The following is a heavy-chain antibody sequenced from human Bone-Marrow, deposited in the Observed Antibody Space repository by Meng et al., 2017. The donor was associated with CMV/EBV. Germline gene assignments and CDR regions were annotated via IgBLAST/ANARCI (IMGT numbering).Heavy chain of an antibody. CDR2: IYYSGST. Sequence: SEPLSLTCTVSGGSVSSGSYYWSWIRQPPGKGLEWIGYIYYSGSTNYNPSLKSRVTISVDTSKNQFSLKLSSVTAADTAVYYCARDLGQWLARENWFDPWGQGTLVTVSS. J-gene: IGHJ5*02. V-gene: IGHV4-61*01. D-gene: IGHD6-19*01. CDR1: GGSVSSGSYY. CDR3: ARDLGQWLARENWFDP.